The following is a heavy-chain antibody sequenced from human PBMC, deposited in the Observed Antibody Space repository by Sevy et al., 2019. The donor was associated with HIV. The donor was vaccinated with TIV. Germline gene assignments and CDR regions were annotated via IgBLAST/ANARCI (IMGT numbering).Heavy chain of an antibody. CDR2: IYYSGST. CDR3: AREGAGNAFDI. J-gene: IGHJ3*02. CDR1: GGSISSGGYY. Sequence: SETLSLTCTVSGGSISSGGYYWSWIRQHPGKGLEWIGYIYYSGSTYYNPSLKSRVTISVDTSKNQFSLKLSSVTVADTAVYYCAREGAGNAFDIWGQGTMVTVSS. V-gene: IGHV4-31*03.